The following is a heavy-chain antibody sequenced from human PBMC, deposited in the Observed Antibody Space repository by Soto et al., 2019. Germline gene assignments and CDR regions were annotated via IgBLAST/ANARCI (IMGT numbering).Heavy chain of an antibody. D-gene: IGHD3-22*01. CDR3: AKDPYYDSSGYYFALDY. J-gene: IGHJ4*02. CDR2: ISGSGGST. V-gene: IGHV3-23*01. CDR1: GFTFSSYS. Sequence: GGSLRLSCAASGFTFSSYSMSWVRQAPEKRLEWVSAISGSGGSTYYADSVKGRFTISRDNSKNTLYLQMNSLRAEDTVVYYCAKDPYYDSSGYYFALDYWGQGTLVTVSS.